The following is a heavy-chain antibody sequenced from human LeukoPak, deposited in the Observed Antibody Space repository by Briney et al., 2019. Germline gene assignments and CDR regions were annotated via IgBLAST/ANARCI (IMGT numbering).Heavy chain of an antibody. CDR1: GGSISSGGYY. CDR3: ARAAPKDIVVVPAAFDY. V-gene: IGHV4-30-2*01. J-gene: IGHJ4*02. CDR2: IYHSGST. D-gene: IGHD2-2*01. Sequence: PSQTLSLTCTVSGGSISSGGYYWSWIRQPPGKGLEWIGYIYHSGSTYYNPSLKSRVTISVDRSKNQFSLKLSSVTAADTAVYYCARAAPKDIVVVPAAFDYWGQGTLVTVSS.